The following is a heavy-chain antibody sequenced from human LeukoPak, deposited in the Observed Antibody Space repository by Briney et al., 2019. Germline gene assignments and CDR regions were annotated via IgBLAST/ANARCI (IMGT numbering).Heavy chain of an antibody. CDR1: GYTFTSYY. V-gene: IGHV1-46*01. CDR3: ARDRHYDFWSGYYRGDAFDI. J-gene: IGHJ3*02. CDR2: INPSGGST. D-gene: IGHD3-3*01. Sequence: GASVKVSCKASGYTFTSYYMHWVRQAPGQGLEWMGIINPSGGSTSYAQKFQGRVTITRDTSTSTVYMERSSLRSEDTAVYYCARDRHYDFWSGYYRGDAFDIWGQGTMVTVSS.